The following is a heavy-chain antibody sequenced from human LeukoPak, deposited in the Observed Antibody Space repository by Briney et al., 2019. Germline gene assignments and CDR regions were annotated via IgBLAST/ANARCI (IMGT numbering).Heavy chain of an antibody. CDR2: ISSSSSYI. V-gene: IGHV3-21*01. Sequence: GGSLRLSCAASGFTSSSYSMSWVRQAPGKGLEWVSSISSSSSYIYYADSVKGRFTISRDNAKNSLYLQMNNLRAEDTAVYYCARDDSRSTENFDYWGQGTLVTVSS. CDR1: GFTSSSYS. J-gene: IGHJ4*02. D-gene: IGHD6-6*01. CDR3: ARDDSRSTENFDY.